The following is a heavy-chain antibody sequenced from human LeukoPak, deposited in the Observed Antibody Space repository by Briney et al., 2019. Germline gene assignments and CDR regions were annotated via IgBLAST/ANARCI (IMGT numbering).Heavy chain of an antibody. CDR2: INPSSGGT. J-gene: IGHJ4*02. CDR3: AREGSGYDYRGAPYYFDY. Sequence: ASVTVSCKASGYTFTGYYMHWVRQAPGQGLEWMGWINPSSGGTNVQKFQGRVTMTWDTSISTAYMELSRLRFADTAVYYCAREGSGYDYRGAPYYFDYWGQGTLVTVSS. CDR1: GYTFTGYY. D-gene: IGHD5-12*01. V-gene: IGHV1-2*02.